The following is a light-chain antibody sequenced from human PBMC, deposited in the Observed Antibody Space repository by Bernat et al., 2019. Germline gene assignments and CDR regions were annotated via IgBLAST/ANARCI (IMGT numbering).Light chain of an antibody. CDR2: GAS. J-gene: IGKJ4*01. V-gene: IGKV1-16*01. CDR3: QQYDRYPLT. CDR1: QDISKY. Sequence: DIQMTQSPSSLSASVGDRVTITCRATQDISKYLAWFQQKPGKAPKSLIYGASTLHSGVPSRFSGSGSGTDFTLTISSLQPDDLATYYCQQYDRYPLTFGGGTKLEL.